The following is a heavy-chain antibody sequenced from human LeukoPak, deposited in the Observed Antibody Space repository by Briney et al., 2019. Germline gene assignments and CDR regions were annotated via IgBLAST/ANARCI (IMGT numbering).Heavy chain of an antibody. CDR2: INPNSGGT. CDR1: GYTFTGYY. CDR3: ARDPGMYYYDSSGYSDAFDI. J-gene: IGHJ3*02. V-gene: IGHV1-2*02. D-gene: IGHD3-22*01. Sequence: ASVTVSCKASGYTFTGYYMHWVRQAPGQGLEWMGWINPNSGGTNYAQKFQGRVTMTRDTSISTAYMELSRLRSDDTAVYYCARDPGMYYYDSSGYSDAFDIWGQGTMVTVSS.